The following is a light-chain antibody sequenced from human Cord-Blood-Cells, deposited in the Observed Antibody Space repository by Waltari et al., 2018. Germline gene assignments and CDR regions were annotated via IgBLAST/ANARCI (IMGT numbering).Light chain of an antibody. CDR3: QQPFT. J-gene: IGKJ3*01. CDR1: QDISNY. CDR2: DAS. V-gene: IGKV1-33*01. Sequence: IQMPQSPSPLSASVGDRVTITCQASQDISNYLNWYQQKPGKAPKLLIYDASNLETGVPSRFSGSGSGTDFTFTISSLQPEDIATYYCQQPFTFGPGTKVDIK.